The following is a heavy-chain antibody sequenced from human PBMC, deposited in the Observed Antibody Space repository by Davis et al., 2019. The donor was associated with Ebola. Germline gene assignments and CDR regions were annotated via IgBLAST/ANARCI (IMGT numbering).Heavy chain of an antibody. CDR1: GGTFSSYA. V-gene: IGHV1-69*13. CDR3: ARGEGGRFGERFPLHL. CDR2: IIPIFGTA. Sequence: SVKVSCKASGGTFSSYAISWVRQAPGQGLEWMGGIIPIFGTANYAQKFQGRVTITADESTSTAYMELSSLRSEDTAVYYCARGEGGRFGERFPLHLWGKGTTVTVSS. J-gene: IGHJ6*04. D-gene: IGHD3-10*01.